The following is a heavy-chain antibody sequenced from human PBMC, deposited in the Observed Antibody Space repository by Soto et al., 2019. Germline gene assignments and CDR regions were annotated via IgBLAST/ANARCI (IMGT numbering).Heavy chain of an antibody. CDR3: AKGDYCSGGSCLGY. Sequence: PGGSLRLSCAASGFTFSSYGMHWVRQAPGKGLEWVAVISYDGSNKYYADSVKGRFTISRDNSKNTLYLQMNSLRAEDTAVYYCAKGDYCSGGSCLGYWGQGTLVTVSS. V-gene: IGHV3-30*18. J-gene: IGHJ4*02. CDR1: GFTFSSYG. D-gene: IGHD2-15*01. CDR2: ISYDGSNK.